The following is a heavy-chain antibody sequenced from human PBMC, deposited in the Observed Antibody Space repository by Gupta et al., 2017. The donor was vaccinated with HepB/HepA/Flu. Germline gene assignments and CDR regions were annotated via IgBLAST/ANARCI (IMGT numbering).Heavy chain of an antibody. CDR2: LNTIGSTT. CDR1: CFPFTKYW. Sequence: EVHLWESGGGLVQPGESLRLACGVSCFPFTKYWMHWVRQAPGKGVVWVSHLNTIGSTTNYAESVKGRFTISRDNARNTLYLQMNSLRDADTAVYYCVRDLYGPADIWGRGTLVTVSS. CDR3: VRDLYGPADI. V-gene: IGHV3-74*01. D-gene: IGHD2/OR15-2a*01. J-gene: IGHJ2*01.